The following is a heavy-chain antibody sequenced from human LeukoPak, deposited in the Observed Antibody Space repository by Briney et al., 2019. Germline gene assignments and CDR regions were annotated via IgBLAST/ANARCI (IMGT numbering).Heavy chain of an antibody. J-gene: IGHJ3*02. D-gene: IGHD3-22*01. CDR2: IFGNGGST. CDR3: AKERGSVRGAFDI. Sequence: GGSLRLSCTASGFTFSNYAMSWVRQAPEKGLEWVSTIFGNGGSTYYVDSVKGRLTISRDNSKNTLSLQMNSLRAEDTALYYCAKERGSVRGAFDIWGQGTMVTVSS. CDR1: GFTFSNYA. V-gene: IGHV3-23*01.